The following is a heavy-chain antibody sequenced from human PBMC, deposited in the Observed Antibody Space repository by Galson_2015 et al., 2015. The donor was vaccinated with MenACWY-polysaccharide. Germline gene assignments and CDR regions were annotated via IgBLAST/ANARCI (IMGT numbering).Heavy chain of an antibody. CDR2: IIPLLDKP. J-gene: IGHJ4*02. V-gene: IGHV1-69*04. CDR3: TRVDCSGRTCYFAY. Sequence: SVKVSCKASGGTFDDHGITWLRQAPGQGLEWVGRIIPLLDKPNYAQKIQDRVTIIADKSTSTVYMELSSLRSEDTVVYYCTRVDCSGRTCYFAYWGQGTLVTVSS. D-gene: IGHD2-15*01. CDR1: GGTFDDHG.